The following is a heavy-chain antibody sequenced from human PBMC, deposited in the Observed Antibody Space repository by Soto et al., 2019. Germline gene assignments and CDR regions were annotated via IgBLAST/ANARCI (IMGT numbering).Heavy chain of an antibody. CDR3: AAAGPLHYYDRSGYPDY. CDR1: GFTFTSSA. CDR2: IVVGSGNT. D-gene: IGHD3-22*01. Sequence: SVKVSCKASGFTFTSSAVQWVRQARGQRLEWIGWIVVGSGNTNYAQKFQERVTITRDMSTSTAYMELSSLRSEDTAVYYCAAAGPLHYYDRSGYPDYWGQGTLVTVSS. J-gene: IGHJ4*02. V-gene: IGHV1-58*01.